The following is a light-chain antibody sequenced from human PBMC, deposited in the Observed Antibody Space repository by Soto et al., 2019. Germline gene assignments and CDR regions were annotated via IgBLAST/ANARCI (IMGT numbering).Light chain of an antibody. V-gene: IGKV1-5*01. J-gene: IGKJ1*01. Sequence: EIQMTQSPATLSASLEERVTITCRASQSVSSNLTWYQQKPGKAPSLLIYGAFSRESGIPARFSGSGSGTEFTLTISSLQPDDFATYYCQQYNSYPSTFGQGTKVDIK. CDR2: GAF. CDR3: QQYNSYPST. CDR1: QSVSSN.